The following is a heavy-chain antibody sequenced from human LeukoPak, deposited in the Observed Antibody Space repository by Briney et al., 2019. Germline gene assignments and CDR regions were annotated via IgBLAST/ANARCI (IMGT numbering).Heavy chain of an antibody. CDR2: INPNSGGT. Sequence: ASAKVSCKASGGTFSSYAISWVRQAPGQGLEWMGWINPNSGGTNYAQKFQGRVTMTRDMSTSTVYMELSSLRSEDTAVYYCARAGVAVAVDAFDIWGQGTMVTVSS. D-gene: IGHD6-19*01. CDR3: ARAGVAVAVDAFDI. CDR1: GGTFSSYA. J-gene: IGHJ3*02. V-gene: IGHV1-2*02.